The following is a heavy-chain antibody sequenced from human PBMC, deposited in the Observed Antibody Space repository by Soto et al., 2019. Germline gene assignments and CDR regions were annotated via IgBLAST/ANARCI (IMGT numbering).Heavy chain of an antibody. J-gene: IGHJ4*02. V-gene: IGHV1-46*01. CDR1: GYTFTSYY. CDR3: AGEGISYSSGWPH. Sequence: QVQLVQSGAEVKKPGASVRVSCKASGYTFTSYYIHWVRQAPGQGLEWMGIINPSGDSVSYAQKSQGRVTMRRDTSTSTGYRELRSLRSEDTAVYYCAGEGISYSSGWPHWGQGTLVTVSS. D-gene: IGHD6-19*01. CDR2: INPSGDSV.